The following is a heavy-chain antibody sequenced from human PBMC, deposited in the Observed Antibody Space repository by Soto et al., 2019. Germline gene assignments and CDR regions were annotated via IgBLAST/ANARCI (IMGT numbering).Heavy chain of an antibody. CDR2: INWNSGSI. J-gene: IGHJ1*01. Sequence: EVQLVESGGGLVQPGRSLRLSCAASGFNFDDYAMHWVRQVPGKGLEWVSGINWNSGSIGYGDSVKGRFAISRDNAKNSLHLQMNSLSAENTAFYYWVKDESINRYSGHFRHWGQGTRITVSS. CDR1: GFNFDDYA. CDR3: VKDESINRYSGHFRH. D-gene: IGHD1-26*01. V-gene: IGHV3-9*01.